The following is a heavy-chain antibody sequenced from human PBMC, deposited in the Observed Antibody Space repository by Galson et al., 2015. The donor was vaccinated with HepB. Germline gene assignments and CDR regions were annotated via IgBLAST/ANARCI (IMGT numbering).Heavy chain of an antibody. J-gene: IGHJ4*02. D-gene: IGHD1-26*01. CDR2: ISSNGYTV. Sequence: SLRLSCAASGFTFSDYYMSWIRQAPGKGLEWISYISSNGYTVYSADSLKGRLTVSRDNSKNSLYLQMSSLRAEDTAVYYCARDAPGRVGGTASDYWGQGTLVTVSS. CDR1: GFTFSDYY. V-gene: IGHV3-11*01. CDR3: ARDAPGRVGGTASDY.